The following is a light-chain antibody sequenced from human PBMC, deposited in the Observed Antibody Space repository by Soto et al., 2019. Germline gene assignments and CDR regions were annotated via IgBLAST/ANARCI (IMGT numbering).Light chain of an antibody. CDR2: DVT. Sequence: QSVLTQPASVSGSPGQSITISCTGTSSDVGGFNYVSWYQQHPGKAPKLMIYDVTNRPSGVSYRFSGSKSGNTASLTISGLQAEDEADYYCNSYTSSSTYVSGTVTKVTVL. CDR1: SSDVGGFNY. J-gene: IGLJ1*01. CDR3: NSYTSSSTYV. V-gene: IGLV2-14*03.